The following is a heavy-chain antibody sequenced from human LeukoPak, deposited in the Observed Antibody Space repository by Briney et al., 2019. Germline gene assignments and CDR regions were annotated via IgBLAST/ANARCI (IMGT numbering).Heavy chain of an antibody. CDR3: ATSLTPSGWYRSLTPYYYYYMDV. CDR2: TNPNSGNT. CDR1: GYTFTSCD. V-gene: IGHV1-8*01. J-gene: IGHJ6*03. D-gene: IGHD6-19*01. Sequence: ASVKVSCKASGYTFTSCDINWVRQATGQGLEWMGWTNPNSGNTGYAQKFQGRVTMTRNTSISTAYMELSSLRSEDTAVYYCATSLTPSGWYRSLTPYYYYYMDVWGKGTTVTVSS.